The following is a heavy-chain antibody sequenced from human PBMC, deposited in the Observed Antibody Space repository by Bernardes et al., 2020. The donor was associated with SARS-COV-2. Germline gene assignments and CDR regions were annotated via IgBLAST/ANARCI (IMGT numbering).Heavy chain of an antibody. CDR3: AKTVGLGILTGFDS. CDR1: GFSDNP. J-gene: IGHJ4*02. D-gene: IGHD3-9*01. V-gene: IGHV3-23*01. Sequence: GGSLILSCSASGFSDNPMSWVRQTPGKGLERVSTISGSGGSTYSADSVKGRFTISRDNSRTTLYLQMDSLRVEDTATYYCAKTVGLGILTGFDSWGQGTLVTV. CDR2: ISGSGGST.